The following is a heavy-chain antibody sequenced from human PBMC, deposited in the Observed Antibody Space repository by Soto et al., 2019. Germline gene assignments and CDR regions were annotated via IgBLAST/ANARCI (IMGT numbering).Heavy chain of an antibody. Sequence: QITLRESGPTRVRPTQPLTLTCDFSGFSLTTSGVGVAWIRQPPGKAPEWLAVIYWDDDKRYSPTLKSRLTITKDTSKNQVDLTTTNRDPVDTGTYYCAHRPRYSGSYWDRGYFDTWGQGTPVTVSS. CDR3: AHRPRYSGSYWDRGYFDT. CDR1: GFSLTTSGVG. CDR2: IYWDDDK. V-gene: IGHV2-5*02. J-gene: IGHJ4*02. D-gene: IGHD1-26*01.